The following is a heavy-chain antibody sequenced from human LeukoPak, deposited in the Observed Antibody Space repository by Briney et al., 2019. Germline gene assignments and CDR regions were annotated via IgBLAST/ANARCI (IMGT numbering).Heavy chain of an antibody. D-gene: IGHD5-18*01. Sequence: PSETLSLTCTVSGGSISSGGYYWSWIRQHPGKGLEWIGYIYYSGSTYYNPSLKSRVTISVDTSKDQFSLKLSSVTAADTAVYYCARSVTFSHYYSYYGMDVWGQGTTVTVS. V-gene: IGHV4-31*03. J-gene: IGHJ6*02. CDR3: ARSVTFSHYYSYYGMDV. CDR1: GGSISSGGYY. CDR2: IYYSGST.